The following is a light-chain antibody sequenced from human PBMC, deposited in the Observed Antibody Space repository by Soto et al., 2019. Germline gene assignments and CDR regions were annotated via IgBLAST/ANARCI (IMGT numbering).Light chain of an antibody. CDR1: SSNIGTNY. CDR2: RNS. Sequence: QSALTQPPSASGTPGLRVTISCSGSSSNIGTNYVYWYQQLPGTAPKLLIYRNSQRPSGVPDRFSGSKSGTSASLAISGLRSEDEADYYCAAWDDSLSAVVLGGGTKLTVL. V-gene: IGLV1-47*01. CDR3: AAWDDSLSAVV. J-gene: IGLJ2*01.